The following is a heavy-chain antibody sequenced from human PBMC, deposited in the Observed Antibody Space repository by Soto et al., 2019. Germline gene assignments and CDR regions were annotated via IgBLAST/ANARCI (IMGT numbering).Heavy chain of an antibody. D-gene: IGHD2-15*01. V-gene: IGHV6-1*01. J-gene: IGHJ4*02. CDR1: GGSVSSNNLA. CDR2: TYYRSKWYN. CDR3: TRRRWSTFLY. Sequence: SQTLSLTCDFSGGSVSSNNLAWNWLRPSPWRGLEWLGRTYYRSKWYNEYAVSVRSRITINLETSKNQFSLQLNSVTPEDTAVYYCTRRRWSTFLYSGQGAEVTIS.